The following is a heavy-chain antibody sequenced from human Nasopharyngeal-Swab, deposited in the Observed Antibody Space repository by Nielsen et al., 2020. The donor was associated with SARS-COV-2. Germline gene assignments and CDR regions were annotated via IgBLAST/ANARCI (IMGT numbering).Heavy chain of an antibody. CDR3: ARGQGSYYYYYMDV. CDR2: IYYSGST. J-gene: IGHJ6*03. Sequence: RQAPGKGLEWIGYIYYSGSTNYNPSLKSRVTISVDTSKNQFSLKLSPVTAADTAVYYCARGQGSYYYYYMDVWGKGTTVPSP. V-gene: IGHV4-59*01.